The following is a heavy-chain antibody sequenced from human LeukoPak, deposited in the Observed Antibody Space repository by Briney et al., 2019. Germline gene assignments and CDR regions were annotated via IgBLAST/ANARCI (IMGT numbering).Heavy chain of an antibody. CDR3: ARGTAMVRYYYGMDV. Sequence: SETLSLTCTVSGGSISSGGYYRSWIRQHPGKGLEWIGYIYYSGSTYYNPSLKSRVTISVDTSKNQFSLKLSSVTAADTAVYYCARGTAMVRYYYGMDVWGQGTTVTVSS. CDR2: IYYSGST. CDR1: GGSISSGGYY. J-gene: IGHJ6*02. V-gene: IGHV4-31*03. D-gene: IGHD5-18*01.